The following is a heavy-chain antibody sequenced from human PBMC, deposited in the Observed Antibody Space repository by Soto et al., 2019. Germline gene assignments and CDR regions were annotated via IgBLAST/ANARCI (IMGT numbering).Heavy chain of an antibody. Sequence: SETLSLTCAVSGASISSGWWTWVRQPPGKGLEWIGETFYSGSTYYNSSLKSRVTISVDTSKNQFSLKLTSVTAADTAVYYCARVRGNQLLGWFDPWGQGTLVTVSS. J-gene: IGHJ5*02. D-gene: IGHD2-2*01. V-gene: IGHV4-4*02. CDR2: TFYSGST. CDR1: GASISSGW. CDR3: ARVRGNQLLGWFDP.